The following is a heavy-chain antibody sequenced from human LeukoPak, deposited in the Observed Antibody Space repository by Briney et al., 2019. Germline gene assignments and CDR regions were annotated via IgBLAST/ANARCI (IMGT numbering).Heavy chain of an antibody. Sequence: GESLKISCKGSGYSFTNYWIGWVRQMPGKGLEWMGIIYPGDSDTRYSPSFQGQVTISADKSISTAYLRWSSLKASDTAMYYCARRVYGSGSYRHWFDPWGQGTLVTVSS. CDR1: GYSFTNYW. CDR3: ARRVYGSGSYRHWFDP. V-gene: IGHV5-51*01. CDR2: IYPGDSDT. J-gene: IGHJ5*02. D-gene: IGHD3-10*01.